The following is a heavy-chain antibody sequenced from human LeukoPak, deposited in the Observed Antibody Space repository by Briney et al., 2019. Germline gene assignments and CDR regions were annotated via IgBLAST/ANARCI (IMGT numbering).Heavy chain of an antibody. V-gene: IGHV3-23*01. J-gene: IGHJ1*01. Sequence: SGGSLRLSCAASGFTFSSYAMSWVRQAPGKGLEWVSAISGSGGSTYYADSVKGRFTISRDNSKNTLYLQMNSLRAEDTAVYYCAKDHFFGGYYYDSSGYYYSTEYFQHWGQGTLVTVSS. CDR1: GFTFSSYA. D-gene: IGHD3-22*01. CDR3: AKDHFFGGYYYDSSGYYYSTEYFQH. CDR2: ISGSGGST.